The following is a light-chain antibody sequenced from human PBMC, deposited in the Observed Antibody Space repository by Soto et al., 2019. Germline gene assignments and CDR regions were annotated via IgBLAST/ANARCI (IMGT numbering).Light chain of an antibody. Sequence: QSALTQPASVSGSPGQSITISCTGTSSDVGGYKYVSWSQQHPGKAPKLMIYEVRNRPSGVSNRFSGSKSGNTASLTISELQAEDEADYYCSSYTSSSTLVFGTGTKVTV. CDR1: SSDVGGYKY. CDR2: EVR. V-gene: IGLV2-14*01. CDR3: SSYTSSSTLV. J-gene: IGLJ1*01.